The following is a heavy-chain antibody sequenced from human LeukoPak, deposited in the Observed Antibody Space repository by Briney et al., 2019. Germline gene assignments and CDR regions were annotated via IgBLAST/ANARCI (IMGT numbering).Heavy chain of an antibody. V-gene: IGHV4-30-4*01. CDR3: ARGGMVRGKGPFDP. J-gene: IGHJ5*02. Sequence: SQTLSLTCTVSGGSISSGDYYWSWLRQPPGKGLEWIGYIYYSGSTYYNPSLKSRVTISVDTSKNQFSLKLSSVTAADTAVYYCARGGMVRGKGPFDPWGQGTLVTVSS. D-gene: IGHD3-10*01. CDR2: IYYSGST. CDR1: GGSISSGDYY.